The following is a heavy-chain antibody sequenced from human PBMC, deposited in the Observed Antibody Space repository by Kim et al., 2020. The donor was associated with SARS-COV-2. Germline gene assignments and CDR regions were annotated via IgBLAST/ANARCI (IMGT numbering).Heavy chain of an antibody. Sequence: SETLSLTCAVYGGSFSGYYWSWIRQPPGKGLEWIGEINHSGSTNYNPSLKSRVTISVDTSKNQFSLKLSSVTAADTAVYYCARGTPKPKPVPATATNSPATGMDVWGQGTTVTVSS. CDR3: ARGTPKPKPVPATATNSPATGMDV. D-gene: IGHD2-2*01. V-gene: IGHV4-34*01. CDR1: GGSFSGYY. J-gene: IGHJ6*02. CDR2: INHSGST.